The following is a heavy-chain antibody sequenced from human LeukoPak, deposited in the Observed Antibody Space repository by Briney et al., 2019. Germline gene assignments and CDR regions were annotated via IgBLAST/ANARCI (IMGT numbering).Heavy chain of an antibody. Sequence: SETLSLTCTVSGYSISSGYYWGWIRQPPGKGLEWIGSIYHSGSTYYNPSLKSRVTISVDTSKNQFSLKLTSVTAADTAVYYCARRFGSGSNTDWFDPWGPGTLVTVSS. J-gene: IGHJ5*02. D-gene: IGHD3-10*01. CDR3: ARRFGSGSNTDWFDP. CDR1: GYSISSGYY. V-gene: IGHV4-38-2*02. CDR2: IYHSGST.